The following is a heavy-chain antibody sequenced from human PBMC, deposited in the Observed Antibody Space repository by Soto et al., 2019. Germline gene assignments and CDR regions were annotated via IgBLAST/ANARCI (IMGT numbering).Heavy chain of an antibody. CDR2: ISSSSSYI. D-gene: IGHD3-16*01. Sequence: GGSLRLSCAASGFTFSSYSMNWVRQAPGKGLEWVSSISSSSSYIYYADSVKGRFTISRDNAKNSLYLQMNSLRAEDTAVYYCARDYDREVSEGWFDPWGQGTLVTVSS. V-gene: IGHV3-21*01. J-gene: IGHJ5*02. CDR3: ARDYDREVSEGWFDP. CDR1: GFTFSSYS.